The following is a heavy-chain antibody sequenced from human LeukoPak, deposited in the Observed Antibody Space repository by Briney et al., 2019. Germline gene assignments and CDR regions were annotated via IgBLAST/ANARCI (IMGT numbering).Heavy chain of an antibody. CDR2: IYPGDSDT. J-gene: IGHJ5*02. Sequence: GESLKISCKGSGYSFTSYWIGWARQMPGKGLEWMGIIYPGDSDTRYSPSFQGQVTISADKPISTAYLQWSSLKASDTAMYYCARLDGSNWGSLSLDPWGQGTLVTVSS. CDR1: GYSFTSYW. V-gene: IGHV5-51*01. D-gene: IGHD7-27*01. CDR3: ARLDGSNWGSLSLDP.